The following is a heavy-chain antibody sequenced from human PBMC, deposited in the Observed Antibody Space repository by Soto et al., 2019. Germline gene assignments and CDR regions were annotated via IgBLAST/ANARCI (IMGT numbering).Heavy chain of an antibody. CDR3: ARAGTSSWYGYFDY. CDR1: GGSINDYY. Sequence: SETLSLTCTVSGGSINDYYWSWIRQPPGRGLEWIGYIYYSGSTNYNPSLKRRLALSVHTSKNQFSLNLSSVTTADTAVYYCARAGTSSWYGYFDYWGQGAQVTVSS. V-gene: IGHV4-59*01. D-gene: IGHD6-13*01. J-gene: IGHJ4*02. CDR2: IYYSGST.